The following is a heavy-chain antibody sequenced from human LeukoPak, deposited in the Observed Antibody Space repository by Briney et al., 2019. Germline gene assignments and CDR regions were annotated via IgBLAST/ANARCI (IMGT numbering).Heavy chain of an antibody. J-gene: IGHJ2*01. D-gene: IGHD4-23*01. V-gene: IGHV3-53*05. CDR3: VKRAWGDYDDNQKWFFDL. CDR2: IYRGGST. Sequence: GGSLRLSCAASGFTVSSNYMSWVRQAPGKGLEWVSVIYRGGSTHYAGSVEGRFTISRDNSKNTLYLQMSSLRVEDTAVYYCVKRAWGDYDDNQKWFFDLWGRGTLVTVSS. CDR1: GFTVSSNY.